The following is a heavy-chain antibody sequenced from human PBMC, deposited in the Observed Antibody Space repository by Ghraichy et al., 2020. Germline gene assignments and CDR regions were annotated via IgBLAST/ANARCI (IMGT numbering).Heavy chain of an antibody. D-gene: IGHD4-17*01. CDR1: GFTFSSYA. CDR3: AKSGDYGSQGGYFDY. CDR2: ISGSGGST. J-gene: IGHJ4*02. Sequence: GESLNISCAASGFTFSSYAMSWVRQAPGKGLEWVSAISGSGGSTYYADSVKGRFTISRDNSKNTLYLQMNSLRAEDTAVYYCAKSGDYGSQGGYFDYWGQGTLVTVSS. V-gene: IGHV3-23*01.